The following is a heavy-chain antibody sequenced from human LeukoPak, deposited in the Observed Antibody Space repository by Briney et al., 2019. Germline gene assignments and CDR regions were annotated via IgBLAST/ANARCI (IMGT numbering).Heavy chain of an antibody. CDR2: IKSDGSTT. CDR3: TRETSNAFDI. J-gene: IGHJ3*02. CDR1: GFTFSSYW. V-gene: IGHV3-74*01. Sequence: PGGSLRLSCAASGFTFSSYWMSWVRQAPGKGLVWVSCIKSDGSTTIYADSVKGRFTISRDNAKNTLYLQMNSLRAEDTAVYYCTRETSNAFDIWGQGTMVTVSS.